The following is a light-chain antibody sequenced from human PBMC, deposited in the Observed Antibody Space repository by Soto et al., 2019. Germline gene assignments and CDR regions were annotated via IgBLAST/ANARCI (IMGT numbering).Light chain of an antibody. CDR2: AAS. CDR1: QNIGDD. Sequence: EIVMTQSPAALSVSPGDGATLSCRASQNIGDDLAWYQQKPGQAPRLLIYAASTRATGIPARFSGGGSGTEFVLTISSLQSEDVAVYYCQRYDNWPSFTFGQGTKVEIK. J-gene: IGKJ2*01. V-gene: IGKV3-15*01. CDR3: QRYDNWPSFT.